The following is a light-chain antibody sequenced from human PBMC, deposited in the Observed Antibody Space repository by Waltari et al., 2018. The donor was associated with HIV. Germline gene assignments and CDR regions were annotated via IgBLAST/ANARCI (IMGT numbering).Light chain of an antibody. CDR1: QNVLNGSTNKNS. Sequence: DIVMTQSPDSLAVSLGERATINCKSSQNVLNGSTNKNSLAWYQQKSGQPPKLLIYWASTRESGVPERFSGSGSRTDFTLTISSLQAADVAVYYCQQHYTSPYTFGQGTKLEIK. J-gene: IGKJ2*01. V-gene: IGKV4-1*01. CDR2: WAS. CDR3: QQHYTSPYT.